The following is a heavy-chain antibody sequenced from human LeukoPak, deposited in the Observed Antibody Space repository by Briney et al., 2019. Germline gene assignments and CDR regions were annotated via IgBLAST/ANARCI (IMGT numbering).Heavy chain of an antibody. V-gene: IGHV4-39*07. J-gene: IGHJ4*02. D-gene: IGHD3-10*01. Sequence: SETLSLTCTVSGGSISSSTYYWGWIRQPPGKGLEWIGNIYYNGNTYYNPSLKSRVTISADTSKNQFSLKLTSVTAADTAVYYCARDGKEFGTLDYWGQGALVTVSS. CDR1: GGSISSSTYY. CDR3: ARDGKEFGTLDY. CDR2: IYYNGNT.